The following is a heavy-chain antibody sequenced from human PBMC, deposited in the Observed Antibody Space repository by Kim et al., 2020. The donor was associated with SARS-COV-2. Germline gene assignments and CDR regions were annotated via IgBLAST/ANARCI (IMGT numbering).Heavy chain of an antibody. D-gene: IGHD3-16*01. V-gene: IGHV3-48*04. Sequence: STIYYADSVKGRYTISRDNAKKSLYLQMNSRRAEDTAVYYCARGVGDFDYWGQGTLVTVSS. CDR3: ARGVGDFDY. J-gene: IGHJ4*02. CDR2: STI.